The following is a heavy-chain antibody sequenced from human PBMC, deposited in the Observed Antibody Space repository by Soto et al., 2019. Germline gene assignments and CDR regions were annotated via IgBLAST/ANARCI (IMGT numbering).Heavy chain of an antibody. CDR3: ARAHDSSGFNWFDP. CDR1: GGSISSGGYY. V-gene: IGHV4-31*03. Sequence: SETLSLTCTVSGGSISSGGYYWSWTRQHPGKGLEWIGYIYYSGSTYYNPSLKSRVTISVDTSKNQFSLKLSSVTAADTAVYYCARAHDSSGFNWFDPWGQGTLVTVSS. D-gene: IGHD3-22*01. J-gene: IGHJ5*02. CDR2: IYYSGST.